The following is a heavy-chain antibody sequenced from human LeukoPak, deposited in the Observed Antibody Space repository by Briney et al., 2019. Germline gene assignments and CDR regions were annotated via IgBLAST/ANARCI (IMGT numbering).Heavy chain of an antibody. CDR3: STYYYDSSGPTGVGY. Sequence: GGSLRLSCAASGFTFSSYEMNWVRQAPGKGLEWVSYISSSGSTIYYADSVKGRFTISRDNAKNSLYLQMNSLRAEDTAVYYCSTYYYDSSGPTGVGYWGQGTLVTVSS. J-gene: IGHJ4*02. CDR1: GFTFSSYE. CDR2: ISSSGSTI. D-gene: IGHD3-22*01. V-gene: IGHV3-48*03.